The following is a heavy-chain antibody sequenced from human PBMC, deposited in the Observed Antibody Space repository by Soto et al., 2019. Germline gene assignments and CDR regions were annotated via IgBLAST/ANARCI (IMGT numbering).Heavy chain of an antibody. V-gene: IGHV1-18*01. CDR1: GYTFTSYG. J-gene: IGHJ5*02. CDR3: AREYLGGGIAAAGKGWFDP. D-gene: IGHD6-13*01. Sequence: QVQLVQSGAEVKKPGASVKVSCKASGYTFTSYGISWVRQAPGQGLEWMGWISAYNGNTNYAQKLQGRVTMTTDTSTSTAYMELRSLRSDDTAVYYCAREYLGGGIAAAGKGWFDPWGQGTLVTVSS. CDR2: ISAYNGNT.